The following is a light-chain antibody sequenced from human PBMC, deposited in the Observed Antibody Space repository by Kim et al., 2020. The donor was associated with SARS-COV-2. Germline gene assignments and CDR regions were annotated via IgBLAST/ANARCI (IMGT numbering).Light chain of an antibody. Sequence: RVTTSCNGSTSNTGAGYDVHWYQQLPGTAPKLLIYGNSNRPSGVPDRFSGSKSGTSASLAITGLQAEDEADYYCQSYDSSLSGWVFGGGTKLTVL. CDR3: QSYDSSLSGWV. V-gene: IGLV1-40*01. J-gene: IGLJ3*02. CDR2: GNS. CDR1: TSNTGAGYD.